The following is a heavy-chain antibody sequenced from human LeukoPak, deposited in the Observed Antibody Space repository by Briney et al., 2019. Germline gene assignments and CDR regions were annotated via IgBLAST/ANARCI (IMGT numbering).Heavy chain of an antibody. CDR3: TTDLYCGGDCYPSGDY. D-gene: IGHD2-21*02. CDR2: IKSKTDDGTT. V-gene: IGHV3-15*01. CDR1: GFTFSNAW. Sequence: GGSLRLSCAASGFTFSNAWMSWVRQAPGKGLEWVGRIKSKTDDGTTDYAAPVKGRFTISRDDSKNTLYLQMNSLKTEDTAVYYCTTDLYCGGDCYPSGDYWGQGTLVTVSS. J-gene: IGHJ4*02.